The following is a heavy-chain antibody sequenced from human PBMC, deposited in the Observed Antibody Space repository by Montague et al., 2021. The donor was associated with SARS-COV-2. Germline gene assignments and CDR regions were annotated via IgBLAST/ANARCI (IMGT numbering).Heavy chain of an antibody. CDR2: INHSGST. D-gene: IGHD3-16*02. V-gene: IGHV4-34*01. Sequence: SETLSLTCAVYGGSFSGYYWTWIRQPPGKGLEWIGEINHSGSTNYNPSLKSRVTISVDTSKNQFSLKLRSVTAADTAVYYCARGWPPRITFGGIISYGLDVWGQGTTVTVSS. CDR1: GGSFSGYY. CDR3: ARGWPPRITFGGIISYGLDV. J-gene: IGHJ6*02.